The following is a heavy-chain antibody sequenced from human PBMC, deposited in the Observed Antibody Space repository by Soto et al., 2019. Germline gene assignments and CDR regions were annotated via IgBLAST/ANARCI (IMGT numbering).Heavy chain of an antibody. V-gene: IGHV1-69*13. Sequence: ASVKVSCKASGGTFSSYAISWVRQAPGQGLEWMGGIIPIFGTANYAQKFQGRVTITADESTSTAYMELSSLRSGDTAVYYCARDLGHYDILTGYLSDYYGMDVWGQGTTVTAP. CDR2: IIPIFGTA. CDR1: GGTFSSYA. J-gene: IGHJ6*02. CDR3: ARDLGHYDILTGYLSDYYGMDV. D-gene: IGHD3-9*01.